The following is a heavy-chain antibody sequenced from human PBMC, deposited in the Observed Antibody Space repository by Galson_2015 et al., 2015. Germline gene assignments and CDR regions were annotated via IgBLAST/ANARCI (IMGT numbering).Heavy chain of an antibody. CDR3: AKDRQVSTVTTQGIFDY. D-gene: IGHD4-17*01. Sequence: SLRLSCAGSGFTFNTYAMNWVRQAPGKGLEWVSGITGSGGSTYYADSVKGRFTISRDNSKNTLYLQMNSLRAEDTAIYYCAKDRQVSTVTTQGIFDYWGQGTLSPSPQ. CDR2: ITGSGGST. CDR1: GFTFNTYA. V-gene: IGHV3-23*01. J-gene: IGHJ4*02.